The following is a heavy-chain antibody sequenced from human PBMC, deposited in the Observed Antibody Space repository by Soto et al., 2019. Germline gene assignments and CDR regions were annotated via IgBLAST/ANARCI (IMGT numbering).Heavy chain of an antibody. V-gene: IGHV5-51*01. J-gene: IGHJ6*02. D-gene: IGHD3-22*01. CDR2: IYPGDSDT. Sequence: GGSLRLSCKGSGYSFTSYWIGWVRQMPGKGLEWMGIIYPGDSDTRYSPSFQGQVTISADKSISTAYLQWSSLKASDTAMYYCARHKRNYYDSSGFYYGMDVWGQGTTVTVSS. CDR3: ARHKRNYYDSSGFYYGMDV. CDR1: GYSFTSYW.